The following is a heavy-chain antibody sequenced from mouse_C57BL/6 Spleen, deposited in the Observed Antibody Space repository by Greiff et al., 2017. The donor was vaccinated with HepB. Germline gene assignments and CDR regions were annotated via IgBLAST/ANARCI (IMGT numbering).Heavy chain of an antibody. J-gene: IGHJ1*03. V-gene: IGHV1-4*01. Sequence: VNLVESGAELARPGASVKMSCKASGYTFTSYTMHWVKQRPGQGLEWIGYINPSSGYTKYNQKFKDKATLTADKSSSTAYMQLSSLTSEDSAVYYCARTDFDVWGTGTTVTVSS. CDR2: INPSSGYT. CDR3: ARTDFDV. CDR1: GYTFTSYT.